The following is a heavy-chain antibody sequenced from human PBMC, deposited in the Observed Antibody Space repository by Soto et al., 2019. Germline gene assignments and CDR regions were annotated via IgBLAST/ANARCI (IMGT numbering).Heavy chain of an antibody. Sequence: QVQLQESGPGLVKPSGTLSVTCVVSGGSISSSNWWNWVRQPPGKGLEWIGEMYHTGSTNYNPSLKSRVTISVDKSKTQFSLKLSSVTAADTAVYYCTRALGETDGSIAALPFDYWGQGTLVTVSS. CDR3: TRALGETDGSIAALPFDY. CDR1: GGSISSSNW. CDR2: MYHTGST. V-gene: IGHV4-4*02. D-gene: IGHD6-6*01. J-gene: IGHJ4*02.